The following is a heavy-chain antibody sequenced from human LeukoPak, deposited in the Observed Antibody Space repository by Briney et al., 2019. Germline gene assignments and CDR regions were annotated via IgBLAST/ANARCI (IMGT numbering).Heavy chain of an antibody. CDR1: GGSFSGYY. CDR2: INHSGST. V-gene: IGHV4-34*01. D-gene: IGHD3-10*01. CDR3: ARLPTPTDYYGSGSYLRSYDY. J-gene: IGHJ4*02. Sequence: NASETLSLTCAVYGGSFSGYYWSWIRQPPGKGLEWIGEINHSGSTNYNPSLKSRVTISVDTSKNQFSLKLSSVTAADTAVYYCARLPTPTDYYGSGSYLRSYDYWGQGTLVTVSS.